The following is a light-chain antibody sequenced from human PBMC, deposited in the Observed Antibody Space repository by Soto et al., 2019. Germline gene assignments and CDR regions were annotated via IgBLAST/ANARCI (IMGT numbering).Light chain of an antibody. V-gene: IGLV6-57*01. CDR1: SGSIASNF. Sequence: NFMLTQPHSVSESPGKTVTISCTRSSGSIASNFVQWSQQRPGSSPTTVIYQDNQRPSGVPHRFSGSIDRSSNSASLTISGLRTEDEADSYCQSYDESSHVFGTGTKLTVL. J-gene: IGLJ1*01. CDR2: QDN. CDR3: QSYDESSHV.